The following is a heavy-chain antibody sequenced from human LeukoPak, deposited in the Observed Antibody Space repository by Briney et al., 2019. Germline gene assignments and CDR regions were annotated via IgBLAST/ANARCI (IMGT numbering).Heavy chain of an antibody. Sequence: SETLSLTCTVSGGSISNYYWSWIRQPPGKGLEWIGYIYYSGSTNYNPSLKSRVTISVDTSKNQFSLKLNSVTAADTAVYYCARVDTATMAIDYWGQGILVTVSS. V-gene: IGHV4-59*01. CDR3: ARVDTATMAIDY. J-gene: IGHJ4*02. D-gene: IGHD5-18*01. CDR1: GGSISNYY. CDR2: IYYSGST.